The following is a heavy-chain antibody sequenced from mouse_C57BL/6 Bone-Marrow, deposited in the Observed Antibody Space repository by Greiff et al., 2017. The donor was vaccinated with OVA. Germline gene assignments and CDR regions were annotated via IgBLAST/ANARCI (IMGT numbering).Heavy chain of an antibody. V-gene: IGHV1-64*01. CDR1: GYTFTSYW. J-gene: IGHJ2*01. CDR2: IHPNSGST. D-gene: IGHD3-2*02. CDR3: AREDSSGVDY. Sequence: QVQLKQPGAELVKPGASVKLSCKASGYTFTSYWMHWVKQRPGQGLEWIGMIHPNSGSTNYNEKFKSKATLTVDKSSSTAYMQLSSLTSEDSAVYYCAREDSSGVDYWGQGTTLTVSS.